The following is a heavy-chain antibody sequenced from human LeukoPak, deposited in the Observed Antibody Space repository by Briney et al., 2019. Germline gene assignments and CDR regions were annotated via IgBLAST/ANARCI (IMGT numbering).Heavy chain of an antibody. D-gene: IGHD3-22*01. Sequence: SVKVSCKASGGTFSSYAISWVRQAPGQGLEWMGRIIPILGIANYAQKFRGRVTITADKSTSTAYMELSSLRSEDAAVYYCARVAVYYDSSAYYYPWGQGTLVTVSS. CDR3: ARVAVYYDSSAYYYP. J-gene: IGHJ5*02. CDR2: IIPILGIA. CDR1: GGTFSSYA. V-gene: IGHV1-69*04.